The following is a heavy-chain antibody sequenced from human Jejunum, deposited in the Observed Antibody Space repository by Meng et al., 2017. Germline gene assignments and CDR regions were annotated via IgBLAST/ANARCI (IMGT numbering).Heavy chain of an antibody. Sequence: GGSLRLSCAASGFTFSTYAMTWVRQAPGKGLEWVSTISTSGGNTYYADSVKGRFTISRDNSKNTLYLKMNSLRAEDTAVYYCAKWEDYGSRYFDYWGQGTLVTGSS. CDR3: AKWEDYGSRYFDY. CDR1: GFTFSTYA. CDR2: ISTSGGNT. D-gene: IGHD3-10*01. J-gene: IGHJ4*02. V-gene: IGHV3-23*01.